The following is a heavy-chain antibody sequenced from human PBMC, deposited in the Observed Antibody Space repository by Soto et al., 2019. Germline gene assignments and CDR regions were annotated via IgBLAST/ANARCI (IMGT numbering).Heavy chain of an antibody. Sequence: GGSLRLSCAASGFTFSSYGMHWVRQAPGKGLEWVAVIWYDGSNKYYADSVKGRFTISRDNSKNTLYLQMNSLRAEDTAVYYCARDPDPYGDYGGYYYYYMDVGGKGTTVTVSS. D-gene: IGHD4-17*01. V-gene: IGHV3-33*01. CDR3: ARDPDPYGDYGGYYYYYMDV. CDR1: GFTFSSYG. CDR2: IWYDGSNK. J-gene: IGHJ6*03.